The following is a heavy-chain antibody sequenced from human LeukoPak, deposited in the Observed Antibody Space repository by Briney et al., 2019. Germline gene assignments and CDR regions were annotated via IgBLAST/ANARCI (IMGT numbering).Heavy chain of an antibody. CDR2: IYYSGST. CDR1: GGSVSSYY. D-gene: IGHD1-26*01. J-gene: IGHJ6*03. V-gene: IGHV4-59*02. Sequence: PSETLSLTCTVSGGSVSSYYWSWIRQPPGKGLEWIGYIYYSGSTNYNPSLKSRATISVDTSKNQFSLKLSSVTAADTAVYYCARGSYVGYYYYYMDVWGKGTTVTVSS. CDR3: ARGSYVGYYYYYMDV.